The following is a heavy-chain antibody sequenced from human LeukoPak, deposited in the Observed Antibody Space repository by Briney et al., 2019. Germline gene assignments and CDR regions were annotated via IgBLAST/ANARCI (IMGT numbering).Heavy chain of an antibody. Sequence: SETLSLTCTVSGGSISSYYWSWIRQSPGKGLEWIGYIYYSGSTNYNPSLKSRVTISVDTSKNQFSLKLNSVTAADTAVYYCARGGAVAAAGLQYWGQGTLITVSS. D-gene: IGHD6-13*01. V-gene: IGHV4-59*01. CDR2: IYYSGST. J-gene: IGHJ4*02. CDR3: ARGGAVAAAGLQY. CDR1: GGSISSYY.